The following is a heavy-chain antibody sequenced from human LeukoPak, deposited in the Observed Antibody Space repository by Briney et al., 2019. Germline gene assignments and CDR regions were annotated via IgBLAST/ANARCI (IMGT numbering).Heavy chain of an antibody. V-gene: IGHV3-30*18. CDR1: GFTFSSYG. Sequence: PGGTLRLPCAASGFTFSSYGMHWVRQAPGKGLEWVAVISYDGSNKYYADSVKGRFTISRDNSKNTLYLQMNSLRAEDTAVYYCAKDMEQQFSRDAFDIWGQGTMVTVSS. CDR3: AKDMEQQFSRDAFDI. D-gene: IGHD6-13*01. J-gene: IGHJ3*02. CDR2: ISYDGSNK.